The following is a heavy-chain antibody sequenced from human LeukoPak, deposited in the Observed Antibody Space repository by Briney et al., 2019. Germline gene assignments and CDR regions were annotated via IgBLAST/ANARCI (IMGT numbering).Heavy chain of an antibody. J-gene: IGHJ6*02. D-gene: IGHD3-22*01. Sequence: GGSLRLSCAASGFTFSSYSMNWVRQAPGKGLEWVSYISSSSSTIYYADSVKGRFTISRDNAKNSLYLQMNSLRAEDTAVYYCARDRDSGYSYYYGMDVWGQGTTVTVSS. CDR3: ARDRDSGYSYYYGMDV. CDR2: ISSSSSTI. CDR1: GFTFSSYS. V-gene: IGHV3-48*04.